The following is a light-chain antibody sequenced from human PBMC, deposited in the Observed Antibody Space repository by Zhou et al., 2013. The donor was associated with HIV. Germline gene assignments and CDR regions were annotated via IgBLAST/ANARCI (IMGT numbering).Light chain of an antibody. Sequence: DIQMTQSPSFLSASVGDRVTITCRASQSISTYLNWYQQKPRKAPKLLIYAASNLQSGVPSRFSGSGSGTDFTLTISSLQPEDFATYYCHQSYSDPDTFGQGTRLEFK. J-gene: IGKJ5*01. CDR2: AAS. V-gene: IGKV1-39*01. CDR1: QSISTY. CDR3: HQSYSDPDT.